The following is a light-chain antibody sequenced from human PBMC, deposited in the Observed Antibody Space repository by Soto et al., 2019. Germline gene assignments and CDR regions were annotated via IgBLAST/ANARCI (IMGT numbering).Light chain of an antibody. CDR2: DVK. Sequence: HSALTQPASVSGSPGQSITISCTGTSSDVGGYDFVSWFQQRPGRAPKIIIYDVKYRPSGSSDRFSGSKSGNTASLTISGLQADDEADYYCSSYTRSNTLLFGGGTKLTVL. CDR3: SSYTRSNTLL. V-gene: IGLV2-14*03. J-gene: IGLJ2*01. CDR1: SSDVGGYDF.